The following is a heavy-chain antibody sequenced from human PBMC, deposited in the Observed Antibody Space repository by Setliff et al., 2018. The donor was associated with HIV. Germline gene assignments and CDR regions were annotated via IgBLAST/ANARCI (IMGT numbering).Heavy chain of an antibody. CDR1: GGSISGHY. Sequence: SETLSLTCTVSGGSISGHYWSWIRQTPGKGLEWIGHFYTSGTTNYNPSLESRVTISVDTSKNPFSLKLSSVTAADAAVYYCGTAMYYSYGLEVWGQGNRVTVFS. V-gene: IGHV4-4*08. CDR2: FYTSGTT. CDR3: GTAMYYSYGLEV. J-gene: IGHJ6*02. D-gene: IGHD2-2*01.